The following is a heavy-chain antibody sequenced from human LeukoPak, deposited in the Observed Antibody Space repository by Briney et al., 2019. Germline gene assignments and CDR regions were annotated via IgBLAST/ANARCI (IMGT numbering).Heavy chain of an antibody. CDR3: ARVRYDSSGY. Sequence: PSETLSLTCTVSGGSISSYYWSWIRQPPGKGLEWIGYIYYSGSTNYNPSLKSRVTISVDTSKNQFSLKLSSVTAADTAVYYCARVRYDSSGYWSQGTLVTVSS. CDR2: IYYSGST. D-gene: IGHD3-22*01. J-gene: IGHJ4*02. CDR1: GGSISSYY. V-gene: IGHV4-59*01.